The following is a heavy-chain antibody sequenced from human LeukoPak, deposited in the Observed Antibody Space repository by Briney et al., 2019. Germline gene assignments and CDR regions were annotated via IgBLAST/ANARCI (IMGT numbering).Heavy chain of an antibody. CDR2: IKQDGSEK. D-gene: IGHD3-22*01. V-gene: IGHV3-7*01. CDR3: AGDDSSGYFFAY. Sequence: GGSLRLSCAASGLTFSEHWMTWVRQAPGKGLEWVAAIKQDGSEKYYLDSVKGRFTISRDNAKKSLYLQMNSLRAEDTAVYYCAGDDSSGYFFAYWGQGTLVTVSS. CDR1: GLTFSEHW. J-gene: IGHJ4*02.